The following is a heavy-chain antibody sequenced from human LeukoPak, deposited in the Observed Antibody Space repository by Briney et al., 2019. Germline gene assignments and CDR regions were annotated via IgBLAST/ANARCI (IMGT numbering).Heavy chain of an antibody. D-gene: IGHD3-3*01. V-gene: IGHV3-21*01. CDR2: ISSSSSYI. J-gene: IGHJ4*02. Sequence: KLGGSLRLSCAASGFTFSSYSMNWVRQAPGKGLEWVSSISSSSSYIYYADSVKGRFTVSRDNAKNSLYLQMNSLRAEDTAVYYCARVREWLNPFDYWGQGTLVTVSS. CDR3: ARVREWLNPFDY. CDR1: GFTFSSYS.